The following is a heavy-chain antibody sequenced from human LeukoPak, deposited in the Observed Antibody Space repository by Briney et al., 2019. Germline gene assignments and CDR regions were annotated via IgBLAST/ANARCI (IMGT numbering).Heavy chain of an antibody. J-gene: IGHJ4*02. CDR2: IKHDGGEK. V-gene: IGHV3-7*01. Sequence: GGSLRLSCAASGFTFSNAWMSWVRQAPGKGLEWVANIKHDGGEKYYVDSVKGRFTISRDNAKNSLYLQMNSLRAEDTAVYYCARVGTAEGTLEDYWGQGTLVTVSS. CDR3: ARVGTAEGTLEDY. CDR1: GFTFSNAW. D-gene: IGHD6-13*01.